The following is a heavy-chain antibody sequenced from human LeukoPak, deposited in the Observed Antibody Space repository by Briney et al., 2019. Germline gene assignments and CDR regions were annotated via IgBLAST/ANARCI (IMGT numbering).Heavy chain of an antibody. V-gene: IGHV3-23*01. J-gene: IGHJ4*02. D-gene: IGHD3-22*01. CDR1: VFTFSTYA. Sequence: PGGSLRLSCAASVFTFSTYAMSWVRQAPGKGLEWVSAISGSGGSTYYADSVKGRFTISRDNSKNTLYLQMNSLRAEDTAVYYCAKVPPRTYYYDSSGYYYAFDYWGQGTLVTVSS. CDR3: AKVPPRTYYYDSSGYYYAFDY. CDR2: ISGSGGST.